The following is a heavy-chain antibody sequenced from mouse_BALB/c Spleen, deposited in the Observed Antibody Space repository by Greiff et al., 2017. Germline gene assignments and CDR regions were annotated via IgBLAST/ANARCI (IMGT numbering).Heavy chain of an antibody. CDR3: VRQNYGSSSYYYAMDY. CDR2: IRSKSNNYAT. D-gene: IGHD1-1*01. CDR1: GFTFNTYA. V-gene: IGHV10-1*02. Sequence: DVKLVESGGGLVQPKGSLKLSCAASGFTFNTYAMNWVRQAPGKGLEWVARIRSKSNNYATYYADSVKDRFTISRDDSQSMLYLQMNNLKTEDTAMYYCVRQNYGSSSYYYAMDYWGQGTSVTVSS. J-gene: IGHJ4*01.